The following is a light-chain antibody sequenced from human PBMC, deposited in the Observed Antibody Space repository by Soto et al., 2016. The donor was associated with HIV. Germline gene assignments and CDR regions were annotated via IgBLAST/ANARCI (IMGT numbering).Light chain of an antibody. CDR1: NIGTKS. J-gene: IGLJ2*01. CDR3: QVWDSSSDHAV. V-gene: IGLV3-21*03. CDR2: DDS. Sequence: SYVLTQPPSVSVAPGKTARITCEGNNIGTKSVHWYQQRPGQAPALVVYDDSDRPSGIPERFSGSNSGNTATLTITRVEAGDEADYYCQVWDSSSDHAVFGGGTKLTVL.